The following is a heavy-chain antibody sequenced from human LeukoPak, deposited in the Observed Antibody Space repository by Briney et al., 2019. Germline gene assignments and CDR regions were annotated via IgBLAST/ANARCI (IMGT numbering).Heavy chain of an antibody. D-gene: IGHD3-10*01. J-gene: IGHJ4*02. V-gene: IGHV4-4*07. CDR1: GGSLNTYY. CDR2: VYISGST. Sequence: SETLSLTCTVSGGSLNTYYWSWIRQPAGKGLEWIGRVYISGSTNYNPSLKSRVSMSVDTSKNQISLRLTSMSAADTAAYFCAREPDASGSYFDYWGQGTLVTVSS. CDR3: AREPDASGSYFDY.